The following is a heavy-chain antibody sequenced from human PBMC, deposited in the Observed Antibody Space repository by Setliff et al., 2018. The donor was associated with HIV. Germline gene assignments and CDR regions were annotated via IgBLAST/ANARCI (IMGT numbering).Heavy chain of an antibody. D-gene: IGHD3-10*01. CDR2: IYYSGSA. CDR1: GGSISSYY. Sequence: PSETLSLTCTVSGGSISSYYWNWIRQPPGKGLEWIGYIYYSGSASYNSSLKSRVTISGDTSTNLFSLKLTSVTAADTAVYYCARSWGSGSYPYWGQGTLVTVSS. V-gene: IGHV4-59*12. CDR3: ARSWGSGSYPY. J-gene: IGHJ4*02.